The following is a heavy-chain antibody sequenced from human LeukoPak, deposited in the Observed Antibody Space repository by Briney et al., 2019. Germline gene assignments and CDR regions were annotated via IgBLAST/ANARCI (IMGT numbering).Heavy chain of an antibody. CDR2: INPNSGGT. CDR1: GYTFTRYY. V-gene: IGHV1-2*02. Sequence: ASVKVSCKASGYTFTRYYMHWVRQAPGQGLEWMGWINPNSGGTNYAQKFQGRVTMTRDTSISTAYMELSRLRSDDTAVYYCARDRGRIVGATRYYFDYWGQGTRVTVSS. J-gene: IGHJ4*02. CDR3: ARDRGRIVGATRYYFDY. D-gene: IGHD1-26*01.